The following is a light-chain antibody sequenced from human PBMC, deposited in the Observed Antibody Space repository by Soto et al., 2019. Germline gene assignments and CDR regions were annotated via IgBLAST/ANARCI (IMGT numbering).Light chain of an antibody. CDR1: TGAVTSGLY. J-gene: IGLJ2*01. Sequence: QAVVTQEPSLTVSPGGTVTLTCGSSTGAVTSGLYPYWFQQKPGQAPRTLISDTNNKQSGTPARFSGSLLGGKAALTLSGAQPEDEAEYYCLLSYSGDYVVFGGGTKLTVL. V-gene: IGLV7-46*01. CDR2: DTN. CDR3: LLSYSGDYVV.